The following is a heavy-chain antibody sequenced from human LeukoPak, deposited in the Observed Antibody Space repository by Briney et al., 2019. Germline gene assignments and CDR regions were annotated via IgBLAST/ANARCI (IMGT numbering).Heavy chain of an antibody. CDR1: GGSFSGYY. CDR3: ARAAIVLMVYAIGMDV. D-gene: IGHD2-8*01. V-gene: IGHV4-34*01. CDR2: ISHSGST. J-gene: IGHJ6*02. Sequence: PSETLSLTCAVYGGSFSGYYWSWIRQPPGKGLEWIGEISHSGSTNYNPSLKSRVTISVDTSKNQFSLKLSSVTAADTAVYYCARAAIVLMVYAIGMDVWGQGTTVTVSS.